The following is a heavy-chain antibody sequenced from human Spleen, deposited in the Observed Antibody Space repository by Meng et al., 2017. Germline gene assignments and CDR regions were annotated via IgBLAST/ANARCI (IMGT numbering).Heavy chain of an antibody. Sequence: GESLKISCAASGFSVSHNYMSWVRQAPGKGLEWVSVIYSGGNTYYADSVKGRFTISRDNSKNTVFLQINSLRAEDTAVYYCARRDYGGSYYFGMDVWGQGTTVTVSS. J-gene: IGHJ6*02. CDR2: IYSGGNT. D-gene: IGHD4-23*01. CDR1: GFSVSHNY. V-gene: IGHV3-66*02. CDR3: ARRDYGGSYYFGMDV.